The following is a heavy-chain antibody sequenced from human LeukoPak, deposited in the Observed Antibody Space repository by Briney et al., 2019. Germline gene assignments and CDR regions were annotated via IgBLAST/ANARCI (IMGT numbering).Heavy chain of an antibody. Sequence: SGLTLVKPPQTLTLTCTFSGFSLSTSGVGVGWIRQPPGKALEWLALIYWDDDKRYSPSLKSRLTITKDTSKNQVVLTMTNMDPVDTATYYCAHSMEVILVFDYWGQGTLVTVSS. V-gene: IGHV2-5*02. J-gene: IGHJ4*02. CDR1: GFSLSTSGVG. CDR2: IYWDDDK. D-gene: IGHD2-8*02. CDR3: AHSMEVILVFDY.